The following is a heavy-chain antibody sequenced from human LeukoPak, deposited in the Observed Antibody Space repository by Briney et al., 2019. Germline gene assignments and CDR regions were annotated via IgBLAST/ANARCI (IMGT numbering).Heavy chain of an antibody. CDR1: GFTFSSYS. J-gene: IGHJ4*02. V-gene: IGHV3-21*01. CDR2: ISSSSSYI. CDR3: ARDGPWDSSSWRNPLDY. D-gene: IGHD6-13*01. Sequence: GGSLRLSCAASGFTFSSYSMNWVRQAPGKGLEWVSSISSSSSYIYYADSVKGRFTISRDNAKSSLYLQMNSLRAEDTAVYYCARDGPWDSSSWRNPLDYWGQGTLVTVSS.